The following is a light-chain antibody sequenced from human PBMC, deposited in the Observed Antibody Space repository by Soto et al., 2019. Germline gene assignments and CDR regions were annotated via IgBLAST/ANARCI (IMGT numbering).Light chain of an antibody. CDR3: QQYSTYSRT. CDR2: DAS. CDR1: QTISRW. J-gene: IGKJ1*01. V-gene: IGKV1-5*01. Sequence: DIQMTQSPSTLSASVGDRVTITCRASQTISRWLAWHQQKPGKAPKLLIHDASILESGVPSRFSGSGSGTEFTLTINSLQPDDFPTYYCQQYSTYSRTFGQGTKVEI.